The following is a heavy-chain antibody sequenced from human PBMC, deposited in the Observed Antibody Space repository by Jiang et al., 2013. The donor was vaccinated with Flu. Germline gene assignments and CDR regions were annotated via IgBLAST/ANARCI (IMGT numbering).Heavy chain of an antibody. Sequence: SQTLSLTCAISGDSVSSKSATWNWIRQSPSRGLEWLGRTYYRSQWYSDYAVSVRSRITINPDTSKNRFSLQLNSVTPEDTAVYYCARDGYTDGSNDGFDIWGQGTMVTVSS. CDR1: GDSVSSKSAT. V-gene: IGHV6-1*01. CDR2: TYYRSQWYS. D-gene: IGHD5-18*01. CDR3: ARDGYTDGSNDGFDI. J-gene: IGHJ3*02.